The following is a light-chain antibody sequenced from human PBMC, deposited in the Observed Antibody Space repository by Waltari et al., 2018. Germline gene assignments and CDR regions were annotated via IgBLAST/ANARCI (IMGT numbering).Light chain of an antibody. V-gene: IGLV2-11*01. CDR1: TSDVGGYNY. Sequence: QSALTQPRSVSGSPGQSVTISCTGTTSDVGGYNYVSWYQLHPGKAPTFGIFDVNGRPSGAPGRFSGSKSGNTASLTISGLQAEDEADYYCCSYAAKYSLVFGGGTKLTVL. CDR3: CSYAAKYSLV. CDR2: DVN. J-gene: IGLJ2*01.